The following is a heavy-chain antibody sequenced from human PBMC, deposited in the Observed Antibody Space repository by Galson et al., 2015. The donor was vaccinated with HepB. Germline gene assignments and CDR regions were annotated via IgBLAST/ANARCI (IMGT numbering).Heavy chain of an antibody. CDR3: ARDYRFLEWLLGDYYYYYGMDV. J-gene: IGHJ6*02. V-gene: IGHV3-21*01. CDR2: ISSSSSYI. CDR1: GFTFSSYS. Sequence: SLRLSCAASGFTFSSYSMNWVRQAPGKGLEWVSSISSSSSYIYYADSVKGRFTISRDNAKNSLYLQMNSLRAEDTAVYYCARDYRFLEWLLGDYYYYYGMDVWGQGTTVTVSS. D-gene: IGHD3-3*01.